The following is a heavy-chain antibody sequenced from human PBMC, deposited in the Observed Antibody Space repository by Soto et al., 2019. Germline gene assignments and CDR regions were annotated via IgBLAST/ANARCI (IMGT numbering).Heavy chain of an antibody. Sequence: QVQLVQSGAEVKKPGSSVKVSCKASGGTFSSYTISWVRQAPGQGLEWMGRIIPILGIANYAQKFQGRVTITADKSTSTAYMELGSLRSEDTAVYYCARLETRSGSYYYYGMDVWGQGTTVTVSS. D-gene: IGHD3-3*01. CDR1: GGTFSSYT. J-gene: IGHJ6*02. V-gene: IGHV1-69*02. CDR3: ARLETRSGSYYYYGMDV. CDR2: IIPILGIA.